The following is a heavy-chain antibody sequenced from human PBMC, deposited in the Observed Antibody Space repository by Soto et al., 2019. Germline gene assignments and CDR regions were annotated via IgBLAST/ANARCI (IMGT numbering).Heavy chain of an antibody. CDR1: GAFSSTYY. Sequence: QVQLQESGPGLVKPSETLSLTCTVSGAFSSTYYWSWIRQPPGKGLEWIGYMNNIGRTNYNPSLKSRVTISLDTSKNQFSLKLSSEIAADTAVYYCARSFCRDAVRCNWFDPWGLGTLVTASS. V-gene: IGHV4-59*01. D-gene: IGHD2-8*01. CDR2: MNNIGRT. J-gene: IGHJ5*02. CDR3: ARSFCRDAVRCNWFDP.